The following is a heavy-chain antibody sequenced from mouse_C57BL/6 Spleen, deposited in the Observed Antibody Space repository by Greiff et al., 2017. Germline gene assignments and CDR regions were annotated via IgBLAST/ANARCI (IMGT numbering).Heavy chain of an antibody. Sequence: QVQLQQSGAELVNPGASVKLSCKASGYTFTEYPIHWVKQRSGQGLEWIGWFYPGSGSIKYNEKFKDKATLTADKSSSSDYMALSRLTSEDSAVYSCARGEEDYGSAEDYWGQGTTLTVSS. CDR1: GYTFTEYP. CDR2: FYPGSGSI. D-gene: IGHD1-1*01. CDR3: ARGEEDYGSAEDY. V-gene: IGHV1-62-2*01. J-gene: IGHJ2*01.